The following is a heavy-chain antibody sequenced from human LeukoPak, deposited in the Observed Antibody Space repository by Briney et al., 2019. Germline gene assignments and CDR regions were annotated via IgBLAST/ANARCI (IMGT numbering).Heavy chain of an antibody. Sequence: PGGSLRLSCAASGFTFRSYAMTWVRQAPGKGLEWVSTISGSGTYTYYADSVKDRFTISRDNSKSTLYLQMNSLRGEDTAVYYCAKDPREAAYFFDSWGQGTLVTVSS. D-gene: IGHD2-15*01. V-gene: IGHV3-23*01. J-gene: IGHJ4*02. CDR1: GFTFRSYA. CDR2: ISGSGTYT. CDR3: AKDPREAAYFFDS.